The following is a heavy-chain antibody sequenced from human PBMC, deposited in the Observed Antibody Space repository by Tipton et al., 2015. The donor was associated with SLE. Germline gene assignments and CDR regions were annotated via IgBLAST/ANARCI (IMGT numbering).Heavy chain of an antibody. CDR1: GGSFSGYY. V-gene: IGHV4-34*01. CDR3: ARQYSSSSDYFDY. J-gene: IGHJ4*02. Sequence: TLSLTCAVFGGSFSGYYWTWIRQPPGKGLEWIGEINHSGRTNYNPSLKNRVSMSVDTSKTQFSLKLSSVTAADTAVYYCARQYSSSSDYFDYWGQGTLVAVSS. D-gene: IGHD6-6*01. CDR2: INHSGRT.